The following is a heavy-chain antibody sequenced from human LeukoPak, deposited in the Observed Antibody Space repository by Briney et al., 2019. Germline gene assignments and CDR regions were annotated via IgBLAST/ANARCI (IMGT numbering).Heavy chain of an antibody. D-gene: IGHD1-1*01. CDR1: GCTFTSYY. V-gene: IGHV1-46*01. J-gene: IGHJ4*02. CDR3: ARGTTDAY. CDR2: INPSGGST. Sequence: ASVKVSCKASGCTFTSYYIDWVRQAPGQGLEWMGVINPSGGSTRYAQKFQGRVTMNGDPSTRTVYMELSSLTSDDTAVYYCARGTTDAYWGQGTLVTVSS.